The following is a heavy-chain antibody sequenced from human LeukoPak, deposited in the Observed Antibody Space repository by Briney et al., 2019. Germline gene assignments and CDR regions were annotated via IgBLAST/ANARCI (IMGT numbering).Heavy chain of an antibody. D-gene: IGHD6-6*01. V-gene: IGHV3-7*01. J-gene: IGHJ4*02. CDR3: AVSSSSSGAGGI. CDR1: GFTFSSNW. CDR2: INQDGSEK. Sequence: GGSLRRSCAASGFTFSSNWMTWVRQASGKGLEWVANINQDGSEKYYVDSVRGRFTISRDNAKNSLYLQMNSLRVEDTALYYCAVSSSSSGAGGIWGQGTLVTVSS.